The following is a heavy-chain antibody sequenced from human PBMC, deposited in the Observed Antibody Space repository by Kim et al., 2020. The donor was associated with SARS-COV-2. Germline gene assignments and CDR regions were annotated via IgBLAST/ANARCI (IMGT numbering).Heavy chain of an antibody. J-gene: IGHJ6*02. CDR3: ARVGISISMDV. Sequence: NEYAVSVKSRITINPDTSKNQFSLQLNSVTPEDTAVYYCARVGISISMDVWGQGTTVTVSS. V-gene: IGHV6-1*01. CDR2: N. D-gene: IGHD2-15*01.